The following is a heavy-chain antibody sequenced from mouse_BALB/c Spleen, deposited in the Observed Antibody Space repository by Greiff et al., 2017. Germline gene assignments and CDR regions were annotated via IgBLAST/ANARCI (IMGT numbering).Heavy chain of an antibody. J-gene: IGHJ3*01. Sequence: EVKLQESGPGLVKPSQSLSLTCTVTGYSITSDYAWNWIRQFPGNKLEWMGYISYSGSTSYNPSLKSRISITRDTSKNQFFLQLNSVTTEDTATYYCARFPSTMITAFAYWGQGTLVTVSA. V-gene: IGHV3-2*02. CDR2: ISYSGST. CDR1: GYSITSDYA. D-gene: IGHD2-4*01. CDR3: ARFPSTMITAFAY.